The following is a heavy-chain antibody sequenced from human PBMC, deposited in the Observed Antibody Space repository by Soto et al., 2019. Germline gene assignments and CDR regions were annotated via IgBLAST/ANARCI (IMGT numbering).Heavy chain of an antibody. CDR1: GGSISSSRCL. CDR3: TRDTFNMMRGVMRGTYYGMDV. J-gene: IGHJ6*02. CDR2: IKYSGTT. V-gene: IGHV4-39*02. D-gene: IGHD3-10*01. Sequence: SETLSLTCTVSGGSISSSRCLWGWIRQPPGKGLEWIASIKYSGTTFYNPSLKSRVTLSVDTSKNQFALKLSSVTAAETAVYYCTRDTFNMMRGVMRGTYYGMDVWGQGTTVTVSS.